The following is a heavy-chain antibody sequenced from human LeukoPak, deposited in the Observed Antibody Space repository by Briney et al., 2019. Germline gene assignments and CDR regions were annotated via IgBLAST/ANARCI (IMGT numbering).Heavy chain of an antibody. CDR1: GGSISSYY. V-gene: IGHV4-59*01. CDR3: ARDKVNYYGSGSYYVAPRYGMDV. Sequence: SEPLSLTCTVSGGSISSYYWSWIRQPPGKGLEWIGYICYCESTNYYPSLKSRVTISVDTCKHQFSLKLSSGTAADTAVYYCARDKVNYYGSGSYYVAPRYGMDVWGQGTTVTVYS. D-gene: IGHD3-10*01. CDR2: ICYCEST. J-gene: IGHJ6*02.